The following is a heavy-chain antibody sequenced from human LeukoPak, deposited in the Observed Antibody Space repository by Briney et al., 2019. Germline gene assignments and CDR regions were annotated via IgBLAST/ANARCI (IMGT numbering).Heavy chain of an antibody. J-gene: IGHJ6*02. D-gene: IGHD3-9*01. V-gene: IGHV3-23*01. CDR3: TRDLMDYDVSTGLHHYYMDV. CDR1: GFTFSSYA. CDR2: ISGSGGST. Sequence: PGGSLRLSCAASGFTFSSYAMSWVRQAPGKGLEWVSGISGSGGSTYYADSVKGRFTISRDNSKNTLYLQMNTLRVEDTAVYYCTRDLMDYDVSTGLHHYYMDVWGQGTTVTVSS.